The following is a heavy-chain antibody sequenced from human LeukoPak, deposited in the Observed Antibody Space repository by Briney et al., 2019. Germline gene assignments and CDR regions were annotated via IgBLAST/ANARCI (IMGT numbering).Heavy chain of an antibody. CDR2: IYTSGST. D-gene: IGHD4-17*01. J-gene: IGHJ3*02. CDR1: GGSISSGSYY. Sequence: PSETLSLTCTVSGGSISSGSYYWSWIRQPAGKGLEWIGRIYTSGSTNYNPSLKSRVTISVDTSKNQFSLKLSSVTAADTAVYYCAKPSYDGDYLDAFDIWGQGTMVTVSS. CDR3: AKPSYDGDYLDAFDI. V-gene: IGHV4-61*02.